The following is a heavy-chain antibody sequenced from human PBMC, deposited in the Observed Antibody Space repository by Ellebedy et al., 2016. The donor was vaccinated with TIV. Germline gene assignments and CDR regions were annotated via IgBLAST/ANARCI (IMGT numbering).Heavy chain of an antibody. D-gene: IGHD6-13*01. Sequence: AASVKVSCKASGYTFTDYSLHWVRQAPGQGLEWMGWINPNSGGTNYAQKFQGRVTMTRDTSISTAYMELSRLRSDDTAVYYCARDLEVDFRIAAAGAPYSYYYGMDVWGQGTTVTVSS. CDR2: INPNSGGT. CDR3: ARDLEVDFRIAAAGAPYSYYYGMDV. V-gene: IGHV1-2*02. J-gene: IGHJ6*02. CDR1: GYTFTDYS.